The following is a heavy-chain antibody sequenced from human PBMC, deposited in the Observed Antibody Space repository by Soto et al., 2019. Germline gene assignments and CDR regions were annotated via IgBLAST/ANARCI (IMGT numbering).Heavy chain of an antibody. CDR2: ISAYNGNT. CDR1: GYTFTSYG. D-gene: IGHD2-2*01. V-gene: IGHV1-18*01. CDR3: ARESVVVPAAMQGGTYYYYYYGMDV. Sequence: GASVKVSCKASGYTFTSYGISWVRQAPGQGLEWMGWISAYNGNTNYAQKLQGRVTMTTDTSTGTAYMELRSLRSDDTAVYYCARESVVVPAAMQGGTYYYYYYGMDVWGQGTTVTVSS. J-gene: IGHJ6*02.